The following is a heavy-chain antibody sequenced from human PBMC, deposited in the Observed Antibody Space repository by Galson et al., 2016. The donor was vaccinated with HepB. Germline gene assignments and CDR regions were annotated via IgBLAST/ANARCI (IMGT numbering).Heavy chain of an antibody. CDR3: ATTHITLRPGYNGMDV. CDR1: GGSIRGYY. CDR2: IYNSENT. D-gene: IGHD2-21*01. J-gene: IGHJ6*02. Sequence: SETLSLTCTVSGGSIRGYYWTWSRQPPGKGLEWIGYIYNSENTSYNPSLKSRVTITLDTSKNQFSLKLRSVTAADTAVYYCATTHITLRPGYNGMDVWGQGTTVTVSS. V-gene: IGHV4-59*12.